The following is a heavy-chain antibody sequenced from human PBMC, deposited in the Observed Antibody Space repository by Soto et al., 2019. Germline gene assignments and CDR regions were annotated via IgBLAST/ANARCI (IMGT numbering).Heavy chain of an antibody. D-gene: IGHD1-1*01. V-gene: IGHV4-30-2*01. CDR1: GDCICSGGYS. J-gene: IGHJ5*02. CDR3: ARDQLEGNWFDP. CDR2: IYHSGST. Sequence: ASETLSLTCAVSGDCICSGGYSWNWIRQPPGKGLEWIGYIYHSGSTLYNPSLKSRVTISVDKSKNQFSLKLTSVTAADTAVYYCARDQLEGNWFDPWGQGTLVTVSS.